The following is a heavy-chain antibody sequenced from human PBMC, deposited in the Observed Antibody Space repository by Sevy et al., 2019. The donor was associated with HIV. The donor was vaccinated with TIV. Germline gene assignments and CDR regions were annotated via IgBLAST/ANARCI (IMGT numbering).Heavy chain of an antibody. CDR3: AKDQSYHGSGSMDV. D-gene: IGHD3-10*01. CDR2: ISYDGSNK. CDR1: GFTFSSYG. Sequence: GGCLRLSCAASGFTFSSYGMHCVRQAPGKGLEWVAVISYDGSNKYYADSVKGRFTISRDNSKNTLYLQMNSLRAEDTAVYYCAKDQSYHGSGSMDVWGQGTSVTVSS. V-gene: IGHV3-30*18. J-gene: IGHJ6*02.